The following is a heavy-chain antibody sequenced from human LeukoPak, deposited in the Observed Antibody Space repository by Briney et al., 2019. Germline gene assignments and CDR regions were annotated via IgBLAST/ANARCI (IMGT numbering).Heavy chain of an antibody. D-gene: IGHD6-19*01. Sequence: SETLSLTCTVSGGSTSSSSYYWSWIRQPAGKGLEWIGRIYSSGSTDYNPSLKSRVAISVDTSKNQFSLNLSSVTAADTAIYYCARVKSGWYYFDYWGQGTLVTVSS. CDR3: ARVKSGWYYFDY. CDR1: GGSTSSSSYY. J-gene: IGHJ4*02. CDR2: IYSSGST. V-gene: IGHV4-61*02.